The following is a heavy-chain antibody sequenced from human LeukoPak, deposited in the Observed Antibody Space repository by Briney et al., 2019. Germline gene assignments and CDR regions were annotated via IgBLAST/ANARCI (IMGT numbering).Heavy chain of an antibody. CDR2: INTNTGNP. Sequence: GASVKVSCKASGYTFTTYAMNWLRQAPGQGLEWMGWINTNTGNPTYAQGFTGRFVFSLDTSVSTAYLQISSLKAEDTAVYYCARDYRFGARRGYSGYDLDYWGQGTLVTVSS. CDR1: GYTFTTYA. J-gene: IGHJ4*02. D-gene: IGHD5-12*01. CDR3: ARDYRFGARRGYSGYDLDY. V-gene: IGHV7-4-1*02.